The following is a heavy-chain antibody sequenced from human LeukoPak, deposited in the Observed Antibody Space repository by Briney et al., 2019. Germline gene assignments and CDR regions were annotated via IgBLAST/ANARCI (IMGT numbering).Heavy chain of an antibody. J-gene: IGHJ4*02. D-gene: IGHD2-2*01. CDR3: ARDIPAATAGY. V-gene: IGHV1-46*01. CDR2: INPSGGST. Sequence: ASVKVSCKASGYTFTSYYKHWVRQAPGQGLEWMGIINPSGGSTSYAQKFQGRVTMTRDMSTSTVYMELSSLRSEDTAVYYCARDIPAATAGYWGQGTLVTVSS. CDR1: GYTFTSYY.